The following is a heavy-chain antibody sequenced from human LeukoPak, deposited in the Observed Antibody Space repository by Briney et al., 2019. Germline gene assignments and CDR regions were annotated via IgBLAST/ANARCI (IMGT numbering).Heavy chain of an antibody. J-gene: IGHJ5*02. CDR2: IWYDGSNK. D-gene: IGHD3-22*01. V-gene: IGHV3-33*01. Sequence: GGSLRLSCAASGFTFSSYGMHWVRQAPGKGLEWVAVIWYDGSNKYYADSVKGRFTISRDNSKNTLYLRMNSLRAEDTAVYYCARGYYDSSGTTWFDPWGQGTLVTVSS. CDR3: ARGYYDSSGTTWFDP. CDR1: GFTFSSYG.